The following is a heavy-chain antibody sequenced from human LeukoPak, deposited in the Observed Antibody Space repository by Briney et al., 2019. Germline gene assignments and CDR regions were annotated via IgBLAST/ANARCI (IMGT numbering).Heavy chain of an antibody. V-gene: IGHV1-24*01. CDR1: GYTLTELS. Sequence: ASVKVSCKVSGYTLTELSMHWVRQAPGKGLEWMGGFDPEDGETIYAQKFQGWVTMTRDTSISTAYMELSRLRSDDTAVYYCAREGVDTAMELDYWGQGTLVTVSS. J-gene: IGHJ4*02. CDR2: FDPEDGET. CDR3: AREGVDTAMELDY. D-gene: IGHD5-18*01.